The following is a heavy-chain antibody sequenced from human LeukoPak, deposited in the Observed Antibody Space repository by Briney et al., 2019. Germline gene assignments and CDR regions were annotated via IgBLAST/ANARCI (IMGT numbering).Heavy chain of an antibody. CDR3: ARDKDGSDDDAFDI. CDR2: IYLSGRT. CDR1: GDSISNNY. Sequence: SETLSLTCTLSGDSISNNYWSWIRQPPGKGLEWIGYIYLSGRTNYNPSLKSRVTISLDTSKNQFSLKMTSVTAADTAVYYCARDKDGSDDDAFDIWGQGTMVTVSS. D-gene: IGHD3-10*01. J-gene: IGHJ3*02. V-gene: IGHV4-59*01.